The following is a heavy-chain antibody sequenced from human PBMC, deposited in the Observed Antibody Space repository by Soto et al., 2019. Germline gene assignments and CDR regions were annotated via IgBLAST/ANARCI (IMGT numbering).Heavy chain of an antibody. CDR1: GFTFSSYW. D-gene: IGHD3-10*01. CDR2: IKQDGSEK. CDR3: ARDMAWFGPWRNQPPWFDY. J-gene: IGHJ4*02. V-gene: IGHV3-7*03. Sequence: HPGGSLRLSCAASGFTFSSYWMSWVRQAPGKGLEWVANIKQDGSEKYYVDSVKGRFTISRDNAKNSLCLQMNSLRAEDTAVYYCARDMAWFGPWRNQPPWFDYWGQGTLVTVSS.